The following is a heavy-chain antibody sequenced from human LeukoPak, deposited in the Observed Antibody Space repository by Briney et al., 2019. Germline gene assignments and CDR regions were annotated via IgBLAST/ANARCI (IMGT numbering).Heavy chain of an antibody. CDR3: AREVAAAGTAFDY. CDR2: IWYDGSKK. D-gene: IGHD6-13*01. Sequence: GGSLRLSCAASGFTFSSYGFHWVRQAPGKGLEWVALIWYDGSKKYYADSVKGRFTISRDNSKSTLYLQMNSLRAEDTAVYYCAREVAAAGTAFDYWGQGTLVTVSS. CDR1: GFTFSSYG. V-gene: IGHV3-30*02. J-gene: IGHJ4*02.